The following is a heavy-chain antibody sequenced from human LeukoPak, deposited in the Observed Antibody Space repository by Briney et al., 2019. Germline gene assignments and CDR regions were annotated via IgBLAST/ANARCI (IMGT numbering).Heavy chain of an antibody. CDR2: VYSSGST. D-gene: IGHD6-13*01. Sequence: PSETLSLTCTVSGGSISGHYWSWIRQSAGKGLEWIGHVYSSGSTYYNPSLKSRVSMSIDTSNNQFSLRMFSMTVADTAVYYCASGGASSLPFDYWGQGTLVTVSS. J-gene: IGHJ4*02. V-gene: IGHV4-4*07. CDR3: ASGGASSLPFDY. CDR1: GGSISGHY.